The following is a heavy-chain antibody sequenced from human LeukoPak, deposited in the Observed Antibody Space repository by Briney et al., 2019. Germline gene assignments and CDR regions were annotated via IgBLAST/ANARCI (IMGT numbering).Heavy chain of an antibody. CDR1: GGSLSSYY. CDR3: ARDLDYYDSSGYPYRYYYYYYMDV. J-gene: IGHJ6*03. Sequence: SETLSLTCTVSGGSLSSYYWSRIRQPPGKGLEWIGYIYYSGSTNYNPSLKSRVTISVDTSKNQFSLKLSSVTAADTAVYYCARDLDYYDSSGYPYRYYYYYYMDVWGKGTTVTISS. D-gene: IGHD3-22*01. CDR2: IYYSGST. V-gene: IGHV4-59*12.